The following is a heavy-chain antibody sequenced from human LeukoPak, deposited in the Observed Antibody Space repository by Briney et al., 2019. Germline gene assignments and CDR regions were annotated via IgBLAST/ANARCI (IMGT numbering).Heavy chain of an antibody. CDR1: GFTFTNYW. V-gene: IGHV3-74*01. Sequence: GGSLRLSCTTSGFTFTNYWMHWVRQAPGKGLVWVSRINSDGSNTNYAGSVKGRFTISRDNARNTLYPQINSLRAEDTAVYYCAGGLSDYYYTVGYWGQGTLVTVSS. D-gene: IGHD3-22*01. CDR3: AGGLSDYYYTVGY. J-gene: IGHJ4*01. CDR2: INSDGSNT.